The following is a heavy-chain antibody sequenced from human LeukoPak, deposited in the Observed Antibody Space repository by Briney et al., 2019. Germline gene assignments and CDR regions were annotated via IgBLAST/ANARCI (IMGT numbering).Heavy chain of an antibody. CDR3: ARHKRKSRKHYYGSGSYYSGGFDP. Sequence: SETPSLTCTVSGGSISSSSYYWGWIRQPPGKGLECIGSIYYSGSTYYNPSLKSRVTISVDTSKNQFSLKLSSVTAADTAVYYCARHKRKSRKHYYGSGSYYSGGFDPWGQGTLVTVSS. D-gene: IGHD3-10*01. CDR1: GGSISSSSYY. V-gene: IGHV4-39*01. CDR2: IYYSGST. J-gene: IGHJ5*02.